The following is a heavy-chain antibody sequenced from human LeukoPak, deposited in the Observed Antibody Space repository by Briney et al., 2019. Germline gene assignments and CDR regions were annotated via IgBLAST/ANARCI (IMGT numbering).Heavy chain of an antibody. V-gene: IGHV3-30-3*01. D-gene: IGHD6-13*01. Sequence: PGGSLRLSCAASGFTFSSYAMHWVRQAPGKGLEWVAVISYDGSNKYYADSVKGRFTISRDNSKNTLYLQMNSLRAEDTAVYYCARGGIAAAGTDYWGQGTLVTVSS. CDR2: ISYDGSNK. CDR1: GFTFSSYA. CDR3: ARGGIAAAGTDY. J-gene: IGHJ4*02.